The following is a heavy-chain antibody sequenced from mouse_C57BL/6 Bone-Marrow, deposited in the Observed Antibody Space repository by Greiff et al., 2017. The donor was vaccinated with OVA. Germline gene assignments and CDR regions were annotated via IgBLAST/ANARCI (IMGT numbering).Heavy chain of an antibody. J-gene: IGHJ3*01. CDR2: IYPRDGST. Sequence: VKLVESDAELVKPGASVKISCKVSGYTFTDHTIHWMKQRPEQGLEWIGYIYPRDGSTKYNEKFKGKATLTANKSSSTAYMQLNSLTSEDSAVYFCARDDYDPWFAYWGQGTLVTVSA. CDR3: ARDDYDPWFAY. CDR1: GYTFTDHT. V-gene: IGHV1-78*01. D-gene: IGHD2-4*01.